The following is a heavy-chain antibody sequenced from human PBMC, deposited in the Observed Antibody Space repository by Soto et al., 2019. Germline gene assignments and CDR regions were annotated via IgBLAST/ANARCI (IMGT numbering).Heavy chain of an antibody. CDR3: AKDLCPCSSINCCCSTNV. CDR2: ISGSGGGT. Sequence: EVQLLESGGGLVQPGGSLRLSCTASGFTFSTHAMTWVRQAPGKGLEWVSGISGSGGGTYYAEAVKGRFTVSRDNSKSTLYLQMNNLRVEDTAIYCCAKDLCPCSSINCCCSTNVGGKWTTVTVSS. V-gene: IGHV3-23*01. D-gene: IGHD2-2*01. J-gene: IGHJ6*04. CDR1: GFTFSTHA.